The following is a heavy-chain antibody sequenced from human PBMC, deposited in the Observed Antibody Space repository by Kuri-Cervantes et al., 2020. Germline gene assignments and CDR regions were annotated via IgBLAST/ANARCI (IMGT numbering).Heavy chain of an antibody. J-gene: IGHJ3*02. CDR2: ISWNSGSM. CDR3: AKDISDFWSGPSPYAFDI. CDR1: GFTFDDYA. V-gene: IGHV3-9*01. D-gene: IGHD3-3*01. Sequence: GGSLRLSCAASGFTFDDYAMHWVRQAPGKGLEWVSGISWNSGSMGYADSVKGRFTISRDNAKNSLYLQMNSLRAEDTALYYCAKDISDFWSGPSPYAFDIWGQGTMVTVSS.